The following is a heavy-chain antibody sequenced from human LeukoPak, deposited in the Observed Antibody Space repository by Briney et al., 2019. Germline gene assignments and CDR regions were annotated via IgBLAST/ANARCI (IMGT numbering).Heavy chain of an antibody. CDR1: GFTVSNNY. CDR2: IYSGGST. V-gene: IGHV3-53*01. Sequence: GGSLRLSCAASGFTVSNNYMSWVRQAPGKGLEWVSVIYSGGSTYYADSVKGRFTISRDNSKNTLYLQMNSLRAEDTAVYYCARTSTLSSGYYDYWGHGTLVTVSS. CDR3: ARTSTLSSGYYDY. D-gene: IGHD3-22*01. J-gene: IGHJ4*01.